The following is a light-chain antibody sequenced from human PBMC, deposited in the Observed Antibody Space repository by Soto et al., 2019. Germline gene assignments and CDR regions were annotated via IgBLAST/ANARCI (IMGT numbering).Light chain of an antibody. CDR3: QQYGTSPSLT. V-gene: IGKV3-20*01. CDR2: AAS. Sequence: EIVLTQSPGTLSLSPGERATLSCRASQSVSSSYLAWYQQKPGQAPRHVIYAASRRTTGIPDRFSGSGFGTVFTLTIIRLEHEDFVVYYCQQYGTSPSLTFGGGTTVEIK. CDR1: QSVSSSY. J-gene: IGKJ4*01.